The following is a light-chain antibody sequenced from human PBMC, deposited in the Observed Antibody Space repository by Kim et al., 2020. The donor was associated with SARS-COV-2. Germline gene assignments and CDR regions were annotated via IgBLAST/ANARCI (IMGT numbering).Light chain of an antibody. J-gene: IGKJ5*01. CDR2: DAS. CDR3: QQFNNLGVT. Sequence: ASVGDRVTITCRASQGISSALAWYQQKPGKAPKLLIYDASSLESGVPSRFSGSGSGTDFTLTISSLQPEDFATYYCQQFNNLGVTFGQGTRLEIK. V-gene: IGKV1D-13*01. CDR1: QGISSA.